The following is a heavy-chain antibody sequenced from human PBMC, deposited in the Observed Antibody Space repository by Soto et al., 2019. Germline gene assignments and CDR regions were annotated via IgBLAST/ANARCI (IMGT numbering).Heavy chain of an antibody. D-gene: IGHD4-17*01. J-gene: IGHJ2*01. CDR3: ARRTVTTLKWYFDL. CDR2: INHSGST. CDR1: GGSFSGYY. Sequence: PSETLSLTCAVYGGSFSGYYWSWIRQPPGKGLEWIGEINHSGSTNYNPSLKSRVTISVDTSKNQFSLKLSSVTAADTAVYYCARRTVTTLKWYFDLWGRGTLVTVSS. V-gene: IGHV4-34*01.